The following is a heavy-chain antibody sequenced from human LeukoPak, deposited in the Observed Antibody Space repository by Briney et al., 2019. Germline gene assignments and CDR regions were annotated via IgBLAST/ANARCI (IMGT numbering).Heavy chain of an antibody. V-gene: IGHV4-4*02. J-gene: IGHJ4*02. Sequence: KPSETLSLTCGVSGGSVSSTNWWTWICQPPGKGLEWIGEVHLDGRTNFNPSLKSRLTMSVDLSENHVSLKLTSVTAADTAVYYCAREGGFYRPLDYSGQGTLVTVSS. CDR2: VHLDGRT. CDR1: GGSVSSTNW. CDR3: AREGGFYRPLDY. D-gene: IGHD6-25*01.